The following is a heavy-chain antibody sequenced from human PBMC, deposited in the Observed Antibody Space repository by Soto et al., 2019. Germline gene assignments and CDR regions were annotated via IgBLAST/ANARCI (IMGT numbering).Heavy chain of an antibody. CDR1: GGSFSSNN. J-gene: IGHJ4*02. Sequence: SETLSLTSADYGGSFSSNNWSWIRKPTGKGLEWIGEINHSGSTNYNPSLKSRVTISVDTSKNQFSLKLSSVTAAVTAVYYCARGERINGDYFDYWGQGTLVTVSS. V-gene: IGHV4-34*01. CDR3: ARGERINGDYFDY. D-gene: IGHD4-17*01. CDR2: INHSGST.